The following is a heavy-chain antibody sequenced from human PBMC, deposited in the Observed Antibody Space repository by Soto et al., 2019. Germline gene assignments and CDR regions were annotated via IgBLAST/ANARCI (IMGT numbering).Heavy chain of an antibody. D-gene: IGHD6-19*01. J-gene: IGHJ4*02. CDR2: TSHDGSNK. V-gene: IGHV3-30-3*01. CDR1: GFTFSAYS. CDR3: ATISGWHSGDFDY. Sequence: QVQLVESGGGVVQPGRSLRLSCAASGFTFSAYSMHWVRQAPGKGLEWVAVTSHDGSNKYYADSVKGRFTISRDNSKNTLYLQMNSLRADDTAVYYCATISGWHSGDFDYWGQGTLVTVSS.